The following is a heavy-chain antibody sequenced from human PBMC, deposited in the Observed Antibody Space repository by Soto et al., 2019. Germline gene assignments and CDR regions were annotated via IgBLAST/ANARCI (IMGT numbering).Heavy chain of an antibody. CDR3: ARAGWLRLAERVYYYYGMDV. Sequence: PGGSLRLSCAASGFTFSSYSMNWVRQAPGKGLEWVSYISSSSSTIYYADSVKGRFTISRDNAKNSLYLQMNSLRAGDTAVYYCARAGWLRLAERVYYYYGMDVWGQGTTVTVAS. D-gene: IGHD5-12*01. J-gene: IGHJ6*02. CDR2: ISSSSSTI. V-gene: IGHV3-48*01. CDR1: GFTFSSYS.